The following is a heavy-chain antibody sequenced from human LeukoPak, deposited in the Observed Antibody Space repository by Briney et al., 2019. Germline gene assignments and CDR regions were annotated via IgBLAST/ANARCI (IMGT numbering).Heavy chain of an antibody. J-gene: IGHJ6*02. CDR1: GGSFSGYY. V-gene: IGHV4-34*01. Sequence: SETLSLTCAVYGGSFSGYYWSWIRQPPGKGLEWIGEINHSGSTNYNPSLKSRVTISADTSKKQFSLKLSSVTAADTAVYYCAAGKTLYYGMDVWGQGTTVTVSS. CDR2: INHSGST. CDR3: AAGKTLYYGMDV.